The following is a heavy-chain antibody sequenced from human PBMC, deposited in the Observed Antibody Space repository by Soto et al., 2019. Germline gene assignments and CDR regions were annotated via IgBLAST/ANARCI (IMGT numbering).Heavy chain of an antibody. Sequence: QVQLVQSGAEVKKPGASVKVSCKASGYTFASYGISWVGQAPGQGLEWMGWISAYNGNTNYAQKLQGRVTMTTDTSTSTAYMELRSLRSDDTAVYYCARDFYYEILTGYYSPPLYWGQGTLVTVSS. J-gene: IGHJ4*02. V-gene: IGHV1-18*01. CDR3: ARDFYYEILTGYYSPPLY. CDR2: ISAYNGNT. D-gene: IGHD3-9*01. CDR1: GYTFASYG.